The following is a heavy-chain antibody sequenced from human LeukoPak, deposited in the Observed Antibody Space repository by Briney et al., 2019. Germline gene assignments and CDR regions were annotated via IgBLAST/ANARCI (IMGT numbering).Heavy chain of an antibody. V-gene: IGHV5-51*01. D-gene: IGHD6-13*01. CDR2: IYPGDSDT. CDR1: GYNFTNYW. CDR3: ARQGAAGKYYYYYMDV. J-gene: IGHJ6*03. Sequence: GESLKISCRGSGYNFTNYWIAWVRQMPGKGLEWMGIIYPGDSDTRYSPSFQGQVTISADKSISTAYLEWSSLKASDTAIYYCARQGAAGKYYYYYMDVWGKGTTVTVSS.